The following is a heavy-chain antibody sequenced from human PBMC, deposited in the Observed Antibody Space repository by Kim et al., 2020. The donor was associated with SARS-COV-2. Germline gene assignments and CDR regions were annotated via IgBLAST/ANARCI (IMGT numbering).Heavy chain of an antibody. J-gene: IGHJ6*02. CDR2: IKQDGSEK. Sequence: GGSLRLSCAASGFTFSSYWMSWVRQAPGKGLEWVANIKQDGSEKYYVDSVKGRFTISRDNAKNSLYLQMNSLRAEDTAVYYCARDTHCSSTSCYYGGMDVWGQGTTVTVSS. CDR1: GFTFSSYW. CDR3: ARDTHCSSTSCYYGGMDV. V-gene: IGHV3-7*01. D-gene: IGHD2-2*01.